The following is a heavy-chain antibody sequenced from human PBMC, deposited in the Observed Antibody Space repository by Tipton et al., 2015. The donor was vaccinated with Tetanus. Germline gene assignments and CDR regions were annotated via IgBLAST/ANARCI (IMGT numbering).Heavy chain of an antibody. CDR2: VYGAGST. Sequence: GSLRLSCAASGFSVSNNHMNWVRQAPGKGLEWVSVVYGAGSTDYADSVQGRLTLYRDNSKNILYLQLSNLRADDAAVYYCTRGRPLTGNYCQYYMGVWGKGATVTVSS. V-gene: IGHV3-53*01. J-gene: IGHJ6*03. D-gene: IGHD3-9*01. CDR3: TRGRPLTGNYCQYYMGV. CDR1: GFSVSNNH.